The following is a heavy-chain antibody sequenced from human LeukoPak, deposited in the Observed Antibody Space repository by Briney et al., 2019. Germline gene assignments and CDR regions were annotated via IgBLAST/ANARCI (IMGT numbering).Heavy chain of an antibody. CDR2: INHSGST. J-gene: IGHJ6*03. D-gene: IGHD3-3*01. CDR1: GGSFSGYY. CDR3: ARDRDFWSGSRYYYYMDD. V-gene: IGHV4-34*01. Sequence: SETLSLTCAVYGGSFSGYYWSWIRQPPGKGLEWIGEINHSGSTNYNPSLKSRVTISVDTSKNQFSLKLSSVTAADTAVYYCARDRDFWSGSRYYYYMDDWGKGTTVTVSS.